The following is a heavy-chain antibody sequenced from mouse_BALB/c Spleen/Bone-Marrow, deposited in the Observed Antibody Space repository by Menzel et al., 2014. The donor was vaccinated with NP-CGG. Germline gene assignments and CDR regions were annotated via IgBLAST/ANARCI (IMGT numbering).Heavy chain of an antibody. J-gene: IGHJ2*01. CDR1: GYTFTSYW. Sequence: VQLQQSGAELVKPGASVKLSCKASGYTFTSYWMHWVKQRPGQGLEWIGEIDPSTGRTDYNKKFKSQATPTVDKSSSTAYMHLSSLTSEDSAVYYCARINGYDYWGQGTTLTVSS. CDR3: ARINGYDY. V-gene: IGHV1S81*02. D-gene: IGHD2-2*01. CDR2: IDPSTGRT.